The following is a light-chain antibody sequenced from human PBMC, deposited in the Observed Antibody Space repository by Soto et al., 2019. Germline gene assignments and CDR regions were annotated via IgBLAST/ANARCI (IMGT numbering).Light chain of an antibody. CDR1: QSISTY. V-gene: IGKV1-39*01. J-gene: IGKJ5*01. Sequence: DIQMTQSPSSLSASVGDRVTITCRASQSISTYLNWYQQKPGKAPKLLISAASSLQSGVPSRFSGSGSGPDFTLPISSLQPEDFATYFCQQSYSTLSIPFGQGTRLEIQ. CDR3: QQSYSTLSIP. CDR2: AAS.